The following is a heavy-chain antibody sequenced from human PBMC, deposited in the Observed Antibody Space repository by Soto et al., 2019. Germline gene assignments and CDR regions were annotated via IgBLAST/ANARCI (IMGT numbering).Heavy chain of an antibody. CDR1: GDSISSVDYF. Sequence: SETLSLTCSVSGDSISSVDYFWAWIRQPPGQALEYIGYIYKSATTYYNPSFESRVVISLDTSKSQFSLNVTSVTAADTAVYFCARGRYCLTGRCFPNWFDSWGQGTLVTVSS. D-gene: IGHD2-15*01. J-gene: IGHJ5*01. CDR3: ARGRYCLTGRCFPNWFDS. V-gene: IGHV4-30-4*01. CDR2: IYKSATT.